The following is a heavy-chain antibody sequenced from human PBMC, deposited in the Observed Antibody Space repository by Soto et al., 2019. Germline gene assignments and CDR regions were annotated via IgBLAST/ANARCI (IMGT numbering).Heavy chain of an antibody. J-gene: IGHJ3*02. Sequence: SETLSLTCTVSGGSISGYYWSWIRQPPGKGLEWIGYIYSSGYTNYNPSLSSRLTISIDMSKNQVSLKLSSVTAADTAVYYCARGLTRHYDILTGYYVDDAFDIWGQGTMVTVSS. V-gene: IGHV4-59*12. CDR3: ARGLTRHYDILTGYYVDDAFDI. CDR1: GGSISGYY. CDR2: IYSSGYT. D-gene: IGHD3-9*01.